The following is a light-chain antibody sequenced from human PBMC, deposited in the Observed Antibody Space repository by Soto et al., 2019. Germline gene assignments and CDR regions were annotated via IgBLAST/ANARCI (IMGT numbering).Light chain of an antibody. V-gene: IGLV2-14*01. CDR1: SSDVGGYNY. J-gene: IGLJ2*01. CDR3: GSYTSSNSLL. Sequence: QSALTQPASVSGSPGQSITISCTGTSSDVGGYNYVSWYQQHPGKAPKLMIYDVSNRPSGVSNRVSGSKSGNTASLTISGLQAEDVADYYCGSYTSSNSLLVGGGTKLTV. CDR2: DVS.